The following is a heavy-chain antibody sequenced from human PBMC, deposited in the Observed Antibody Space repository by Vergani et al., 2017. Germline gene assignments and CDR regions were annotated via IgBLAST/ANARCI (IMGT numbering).Heavy chain of an antibody. CDR3: ARHLGWFDP. V-gene: IGHV4-38-2*01. CDR2: IYHSGST. J-gene: IGHJ5*02. Sequence: QVQLQESGPGLVKPSETLSLTCAVSGYSISSGYYWGWIRQPPGKGLEWIGSIYHSGSTYYNPSLKSRVTISVDTSKNQFSLKLSSVTAADTAVYYCARHLGWFDPWGQGTLVTVSS. CDR1: GYSISSGYY. D-gene: IGHD3-16*01.